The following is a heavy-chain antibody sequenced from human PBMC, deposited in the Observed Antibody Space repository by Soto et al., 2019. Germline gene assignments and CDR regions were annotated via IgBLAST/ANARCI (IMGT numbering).Heavy chain of an antibody. CDR1: GFTFSSYA. D-gene: IGHD6-19*01. Sequence: EVQLLESGGGSVQPGGSLRLSCATSGFTFSSYAMSWVRQAPGKGLEWVSAISGSGCSTNYADSAEGRFTISRDNSKNTLYLQMSSLRAEDTAVYYCAKAGGIAVPGSHLDYWGQGTLVTVSS. CDR2: ISGSGCST. CDR3: AKAGGIAVPGSHLDY. J-gene: IGHJ4*02. V-gene: IGHV3-23*01.